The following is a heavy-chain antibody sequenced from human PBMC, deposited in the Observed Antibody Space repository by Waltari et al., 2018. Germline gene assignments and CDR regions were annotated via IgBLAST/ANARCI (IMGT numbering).Heavy chain of an antibody. CDR2: ISDSGST. CDR3: AREGGGKSDY. Sequence: QVHLQESGQGLVKPSETLSLICIVSGGSISGYYWSWIRQPQGKGLEWIGYISDSGSTKYHPSLQSRVSMSVDTSQSHFSLKLNSVTAADTAVYYCAREGGGKSDYWGQGTLVTVSS. V-gene: IGHV4-59*01. D-gene: IGHD2-15*01. J-gene: IGHJ4*02. CDR1: GGSISGYY.